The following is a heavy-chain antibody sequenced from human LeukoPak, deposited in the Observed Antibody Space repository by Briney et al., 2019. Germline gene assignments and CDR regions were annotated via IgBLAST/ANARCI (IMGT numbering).Heavy chain of an antibody. CDR2: ISSSSSYI. Sequence: PGGSLRLSCAASGFTFSSYSMNWVRQAPGKGLEWVSSISSSSSYIYYADSVKGRFTISRDNSKNTLYLQMNSLRAGDTAVYYCAKDHGGLLWFGELLFRGNWFDPWGQGTLVTVSS. CDR1: GFTFSSYS. CDR3: AKDHGGLLWFGELLFRGNWFDP. D-gene: IGHD3-10*01. V-gene: IGHV3-21*04. J-gene: IGHJ5*02.